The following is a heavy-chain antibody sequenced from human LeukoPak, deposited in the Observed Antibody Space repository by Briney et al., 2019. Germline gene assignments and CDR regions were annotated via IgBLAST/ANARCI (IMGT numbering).Heavy chain of an antibody. CDR2: LYSGGNT. D-gene: IGHD3-3*01. V-gene: IGHV3-53*01. CDR3: ARVGITLFGVVIL. CDR1: GFIVSSNY. J-gene: IGHJ4*02. Sequence: GGSLRLSCAASGFIVSSNYMSWVRQAPGKGLEWVSILYSGGNTYYADSVKGRFIISRDNSNDTLYLQMNSLRTEDTAVYYCARVGITLFGVVILWGQGTLVTVSS.